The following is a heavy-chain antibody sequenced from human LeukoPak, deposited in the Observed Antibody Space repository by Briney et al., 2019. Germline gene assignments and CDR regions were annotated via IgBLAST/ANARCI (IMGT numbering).Heavy chain of an antibody. CDR3: ARENVLGSNYYYYGMDV. CDR2: ISSSGSTI. D-gene: IGHD3-16*01. CDR1: GFTFSSYE. Sequence: GGSLRLSCAASGFTFSSYEMSWVRQAPGKGLERVSYISSSGSTIYYADSVKGRFTISRDDSKNTLSLQMNSLRADDTAVYYCARENVLGSNYYYYGMDVWGQGTTVIVSS. J-gene: IGHJ6*02. V-gene: IGHV3-48*03.